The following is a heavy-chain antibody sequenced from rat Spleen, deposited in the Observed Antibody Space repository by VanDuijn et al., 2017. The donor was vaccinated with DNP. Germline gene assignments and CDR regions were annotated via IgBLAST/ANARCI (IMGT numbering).Heavy chain of an antibody. Sequence: EVQLVESGGGLVQRGGSRKIGAAASGFTFSGFPIDWVRLAPTKSRGWVVVYSTMCTSTYYRESVKGRFTISRDNAKRTVYLQMNSLRSEDTATYDWTREAATRDWGQGVMVTVSS. CDR2: YSTMCTST. V-gene: IGHV5-46*01. CDR3: TREAATRD. J-gene: IGHJ2*01. CDR1: GFTFSGFP. D-gene: IGHD3-2*01.